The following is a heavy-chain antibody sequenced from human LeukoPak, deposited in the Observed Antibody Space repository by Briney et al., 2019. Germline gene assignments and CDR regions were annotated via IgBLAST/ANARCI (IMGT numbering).Heavy chain of an antibody. Sequence: WASVKVSCKASGGTFSSYAISWVRQAPGQGLEWMGGIIPIFGTANYAQKFQGRVTITADESTSTAYMELSSLRSEDTAVYYCARDPSVVSSSWPPGSDYWGQGTLVTVSS. D-gene: IGHD6-13*01. J-gene: IGHJ4*02. CDR2: IIPIFGTA. CDR3: ARDPSVVSSSWPPGSDY. V-gene: IGHV1-69*13. CDR1: GGTFSSYA.